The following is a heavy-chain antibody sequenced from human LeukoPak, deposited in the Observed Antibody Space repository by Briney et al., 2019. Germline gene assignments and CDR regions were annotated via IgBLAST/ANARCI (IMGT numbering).Heavy chain of an antibody. CDR2: ISYDGSHK. Sequence: GGSLRLSCAASGFTFSSYAMHWVRQAPGKGLEWVAVISYDGSHKYYADSVKGRFTISRDNSKNTLYLQMNSLRAEDTAVYYCARDGITFGGVIVYYFDYWGQGTLVTASS. CDR1: GFTFSSYA. CDR3: ARDGITFGGVIVYYFDY. J-gene: IGHJ4*02. D-gene: IGHD3-16*02. V-gene: IGHV3-30-3*01.